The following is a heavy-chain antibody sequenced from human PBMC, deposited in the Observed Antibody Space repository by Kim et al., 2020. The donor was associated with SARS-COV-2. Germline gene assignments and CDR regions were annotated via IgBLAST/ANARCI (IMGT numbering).Heavy chain of an antibody. D-gene: IGHD3-10*01. J-gene: IGHJ4*02. CDR1: GGSISSSSYY. Sequence: SETLSLTCTVSGGSISSSSYYWGWIRQPPGKGLEWIGSIYYSGSTYYNPSLKSRVTTSVDTSKNQFSLKLSSVTAADTAVYYCARHELYYYGSGSYYSSFDYWGQGTLVTVSS. CDR2: IYYSGST. V-gene: IGHV4-39*01. CDR3: ARHELYYYGSGSYYSSFDY.